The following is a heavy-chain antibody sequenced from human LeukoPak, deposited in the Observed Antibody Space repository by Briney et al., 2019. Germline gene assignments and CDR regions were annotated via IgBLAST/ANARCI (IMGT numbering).Heavy chain of an antibody. CDR3: ARPLSSGYGDYEPMGH. D-gene: IGHD4-17*01. CDR1: GYSSTSYW. CDR2: IYPGDSDT. V-gene: IGHV5-51*01. Sequence: GESLQISCKGSGYSSTSYWIGWVRQMPGKGLEWMGIIYPGDSDTRYSPSFQGQVTISADKSISTAYLQWSSLKASDTAMYYCARPLSSGYGDYEPMGHWGQGTLVTVSS. J-gene: IGHJ4*02.